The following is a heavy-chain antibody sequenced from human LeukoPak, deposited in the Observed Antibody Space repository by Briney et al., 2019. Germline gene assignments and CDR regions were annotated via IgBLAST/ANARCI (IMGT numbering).Heavy chain of an antibody. Sequence: ASVKVSCKASGYTFTSYDINWVRQATGQGLEWMGWMNPNSGNTGYAQKFQGRVTMTRNTSISTAYMELSSLRSEDTAVYYCARGPTHPYYDFWSGYFYDGFDIWGQGTMVTVSS. D-gene: IGHD3-3*01. J-gene: IGHJ3*02. V-gene: IGHV1-8*01. CDR2: MNPNSGNT. CDR3: ARGPTHPYYDFWSGYFYDGFDI. CDR1: GYTFTSYD.